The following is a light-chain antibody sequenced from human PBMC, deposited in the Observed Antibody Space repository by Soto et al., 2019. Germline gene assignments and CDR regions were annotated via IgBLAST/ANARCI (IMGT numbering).Light chain of an antibody. Sequence: DIQMTQSPSSLSASVGDRVTITCRASQSISNNLNWYQQKPGKAPKLLIYAASSLQSGVPSRFSGSGSGTDFTLTISSLHPEDFATYYCQQSYSILTFGQGTKVEIK. CDR3: QQSYSILT. J-gene: IGKJ1*01. CDR1: QSISNN. CDR2: AAS. V-gene: IGKV1-39*01.